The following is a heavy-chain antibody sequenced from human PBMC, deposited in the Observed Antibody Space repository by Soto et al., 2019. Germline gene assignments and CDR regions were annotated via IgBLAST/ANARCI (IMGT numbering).Heavy chain of an antibody. Sequence: SVKVSCKASGCTFSRYAISWVRRAPGGGLEWMVGIIPIFGTANYAQKFQGRVTITADESTSTAYMELSSLRSEDTAVYYCARVAARFASEVYYFDYWGQGTLVTVSS. CDR1: GCTFSRYA. CDR2: IIPIFGTA. J-gene: IGHJ4*02. V-gene: IGHV1-69*13. CDR3: ARVAARFASEVYYFDY. D-gene: IGHD6-6*01.